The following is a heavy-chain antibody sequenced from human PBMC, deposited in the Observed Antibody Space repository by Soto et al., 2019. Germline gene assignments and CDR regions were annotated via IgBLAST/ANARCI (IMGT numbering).Heavy chain of an antibody. CDR2: VYWDDDK. Sequence: QITLKESGPALVKPTETLTLTCNFSGFSVSTTGVGVGWIRQAPGKALEWLVFVYWDDDKRYSPSLRIMLTINKDTSKNQVVLKMSYMEPVDTGTYYCARRRQSHRNWNTGDFDFWGQGILVTVSS. J-gene: IGHJ4*02. V-gene: IGHV2-5*02. CDR1: GFSVSTTGVG. D-gene: IGHD1-20*01. CDR3: ARRRQSHRNWNTGDFDF.